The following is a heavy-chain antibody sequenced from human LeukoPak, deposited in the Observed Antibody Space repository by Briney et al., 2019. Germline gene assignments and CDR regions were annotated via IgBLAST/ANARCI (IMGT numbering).Heavy chain of an antibody. J-gene: IGHJ4*02. CDR2: INPNSGGT. Sequence: ASVKVSCKXSGYTFTGYYMHWVRQAPGQGLERMGWINPNSGGTNYPQKFQRRVTMTRDTSISTAYIELSRLRSDDTAVYYCARDKAPTGYCSSTSCYDPYYFDYWGQGTLVTVSS. CDR3: ARDKAPTGYCSSTSCYDPYYFDY. V-gene: IGHV1-2*02. CDR1: GYTFTGYY. D-gene: IGHD2-2*01.